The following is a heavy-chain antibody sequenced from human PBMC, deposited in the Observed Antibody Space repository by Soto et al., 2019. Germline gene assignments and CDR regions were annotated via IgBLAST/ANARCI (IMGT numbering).Heavy chain of an antibody. Sequence: SETLSLTCAVSGGSISNSDWCNWVRQPPGKGLEWIGEIYHSGSTNYNPSLKSRVTISVDKSKNQFSLNLSSVTAADTAVYYCARSGGIFGRYYFDYWGQGALVTVSS. CDR3: ARSGGIFGRYYFDY. D-gene: IGHD3-3*02. CDR1: GGSISNSDW. J-gene: IGHJ4*02. V-gene: IGHV4-4*02. CDR2: IYHSGST.